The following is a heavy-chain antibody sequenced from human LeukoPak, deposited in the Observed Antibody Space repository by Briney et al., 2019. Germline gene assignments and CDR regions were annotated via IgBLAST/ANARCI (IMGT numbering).Heavy chain of an antibody. D-gene: IGHD4-11*01. CDR1: GFTFSDYY. CDR3: AKDRHSYSNAYFFDY. J-gene: IGHJ4*02. CDR2: ISSSAGTI. V-gene: IGHV3-11*04. Sequence: GGSLRLSCAASGFTFSDYYMSWIRQAPGKGLEWISYISSSAGTIYYADSVKDRFTISRDNAKNSLYLQMNSLRVEDTAVYYCAKDRHSYSNAYFFDYWGQGTLVTVSS.